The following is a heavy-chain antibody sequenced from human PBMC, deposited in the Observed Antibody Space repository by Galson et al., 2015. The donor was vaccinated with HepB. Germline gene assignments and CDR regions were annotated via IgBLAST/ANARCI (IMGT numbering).Heavy chain of an antibody. CDR3: AADPYYYDSSGPDGWFDP. J-gene: IGHJ5*02. V-gene: IGHV1-58*01. D-gene: IGHD3-22*01. CDR1: GFTFTSSA. CDR2: IVVGGGNT. Sequence: SVKVSCKASGFTFTSSAVRWVRQARGQRLEWIGWIVVGGGNTNYAQKFQERVTITRDMSTSTAYMELSSLRSEDTAVYYCAADPYYYDSSGPDGWFDPWGQGTLVTVSS.